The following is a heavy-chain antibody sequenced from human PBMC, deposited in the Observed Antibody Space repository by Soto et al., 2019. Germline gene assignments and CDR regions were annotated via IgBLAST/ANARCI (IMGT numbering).Heavy chain of an antibody. J-gene: IGHJ6*02. CDR3: ARGPFPIVVGPAAIGPAAYYYGMDV. V-gene: IGHV1-69*13. CDR2: IIPIFGTT. D-gene: IGHD2-2*01. CDR1: GGTFSSYA. Sequence: AASVKVSCKASGGTFSSYAISWVRQAPGQGLEWMGGIIPIFGTTNYAQKFQGRVTITADESTSTAYMELSSLRSEDTAVYYCARGPFPIVVGPAAIGPAAYYYGMDVWGQGTAVTVSS.